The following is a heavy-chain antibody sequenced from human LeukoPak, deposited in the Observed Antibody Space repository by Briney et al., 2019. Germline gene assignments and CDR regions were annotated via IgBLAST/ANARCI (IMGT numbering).Heavy chain of an antibody. V-gene: IGHV1-69*06. J-gene: IGHJ5*02. CDR3: ARDAARERGLWVEP. CDR2: IIPIFGTA. Sequence: SVKVSCKASGGTFSSYAISWVRQAPGQGLERMGGIIPIFGTANYAQKFQGRVTITADKSTSTASMEQSSLSSEETAVYFFARDAARERGLWVEPWGQGTLVTASS. D-gene: IGHD3-16*01. CDR1: GGTFSSYA.